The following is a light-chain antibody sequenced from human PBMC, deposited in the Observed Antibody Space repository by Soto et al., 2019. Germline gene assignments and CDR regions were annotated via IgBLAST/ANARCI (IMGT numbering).Light chain of an antibody. CDR1: SSDVGGYNY. V-gene: IGLV2-8*01. CDR3: SSYAGRPV. J-gene: IGLJ2*01. CDR2: EVS. Sequence: QSALTQPPSASGSPGQSVTISCTGTSSDVGGYNYVSWYQQHPGKAPKLMIYEVSKRPSGVPDRFSGSKSGNTASLTVSGLQAEDETDYYCSSYAGRPVFGGGTKLTAL.